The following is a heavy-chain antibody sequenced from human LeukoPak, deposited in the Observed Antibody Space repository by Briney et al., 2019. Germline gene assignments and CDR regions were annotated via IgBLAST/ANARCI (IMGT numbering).Heavy chain of an antibody. CDR2: IYYSGST. V-gene: IGHV4-61*01. J-gene: IGHJ5*02. Sequence: PSETLSLTCTVPGGSVSSRSHYWSWIRQPPGKGLEWIGYIYYSGSTNYNPSLKSRVTIAVDTSKTQFSLKLRSVTAADTAVYYCASLVAAAGYWWFDPWGQGTLVTVSS. CDR3: ASLVAAAGYWWFDP. CDR1: GGSVSSRSHY. D-gene: IGHD6-13*01.